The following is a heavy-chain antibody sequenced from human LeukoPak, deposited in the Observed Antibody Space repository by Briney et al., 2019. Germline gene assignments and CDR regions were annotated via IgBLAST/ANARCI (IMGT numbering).Heavy chain of an antibody. Sequence: SETLSLTCVVSGGSMSITDWWNWVRQPPGQGLEWIGEIHHTVSARYNPSLESRVSISVDMSKNQVSLNVNSVTAADTAVYYCARDREVNGAWHFDLWGQGSLVTVSS. J-gene: IGHJ4*02. D-gene: IGHD5-24*01. CDR2: IHHTVSA. CDR1: GGSMSITDW. CDR3: ARDREVNGAWHFDL. V-gene: IGHV4/OR15-8*01.